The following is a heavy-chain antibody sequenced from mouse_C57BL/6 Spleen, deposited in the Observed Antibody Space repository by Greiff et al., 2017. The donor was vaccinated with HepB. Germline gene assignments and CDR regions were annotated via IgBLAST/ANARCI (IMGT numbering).Heavy chain of an antibody. CDR1: GYTFTSYW. D-gene: IGHD2-3*01. CDR3: ARYDGYYGDAY. CDR2: IHPNSGST. Sequence: QVQLKQPGAELVKPGASVKLSCKASGYTFTSYWMHWVKQRPGQGLEWIGMIHPNSGSTNYNEKFKSKATLTVDKSSSTAYMQLSSLTSEDSAVYYCARYDGYYGDAYWGQGTLVTVSA. V-gene: IGHV1-64*01. J-gene: IGHJ3*01.